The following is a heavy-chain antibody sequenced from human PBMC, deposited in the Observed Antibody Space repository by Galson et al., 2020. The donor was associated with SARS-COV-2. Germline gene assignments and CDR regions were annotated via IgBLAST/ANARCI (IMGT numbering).Heavy chain of an antibody. J-gene: IGHJ2*01. Sequence: SETLSLTCTVSGGSISSSSYYWGWIRQPPGKGLEWIGSIYYSGSTYYNPSLKSRVTISVDTSKNQFSLKLSSVTAADTAVYYCARKVEYCSGGSCHYWYFDLWGRGTLVTVSS. D-gene: IGHD2-15*01. V-gene: IGHV4-39*01. CDR2: IYYSGST. CDR1: GGSISSSSYY. CDR3: ARKVEYCSGGSCHYWYFDL.